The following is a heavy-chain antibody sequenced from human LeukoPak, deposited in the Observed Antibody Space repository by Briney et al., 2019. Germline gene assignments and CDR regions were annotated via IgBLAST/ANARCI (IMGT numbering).Heavy chain of an antibody. J-gene: IGHJ4*02. V-gene: IGHV1-18*01. Sequence: ASVKVSCKASGYTFTSYGISWVRQAPGQGLEWMGWISAYNGNTNYAQKLQGRVTMTTDTSISTAYMELSRLRSDDTAVYYCARDQEDGVFDYWGQGTLVTVSS. D-gene: IGHD5-24*01. CDR3: ARDQEDGVFDY. CDR2: ISAYNGNT. CDR1: GYTFTSYG.